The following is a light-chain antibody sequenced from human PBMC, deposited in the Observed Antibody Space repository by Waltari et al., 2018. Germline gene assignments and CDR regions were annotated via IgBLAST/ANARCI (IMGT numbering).Light chain of an antibody. CDR3: QQYDNLRT. CDR1: QNVNSW. Sequence: DIQMTQSPSTLSASVGDRVSITCRASQNVNSWLAWYHQRPGEAPKLLIYRVSSLASGVPSRFSSSGSGTEFSLTITSLQPDDLGTYYCQQYDNLRTFGQGTKLEI. J-gene: IGKJ2*01. CDR2: RVS. V-gene: IGKV1-5*03.